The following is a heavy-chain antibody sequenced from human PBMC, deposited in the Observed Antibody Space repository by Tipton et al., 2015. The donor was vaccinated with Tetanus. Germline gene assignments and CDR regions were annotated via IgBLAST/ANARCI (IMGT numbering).Heavy chain of an antibody. D-gene: IGHD3-16*02. CDR3: AQGKSNQGMLS. V-gene: IGHV4-59*08. Sequence: TLSLTCTVSGGSISSYYWSWIRQPPGKGLEWIGYIYYSGSTNYNPSLKSRVTISVDTSKNQFSLKLSSVTAADTAVYYCAQGKSNQGMLSWGQGTLVTVSS. CDR2: IYYSGST. J-gene: IGHJ4*02. CDR1: GGSISSYY.